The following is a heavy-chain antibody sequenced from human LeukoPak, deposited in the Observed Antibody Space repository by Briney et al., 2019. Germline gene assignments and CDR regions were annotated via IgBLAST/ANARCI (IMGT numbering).Heavy chain of an antibody. Sequence: GASVKVSCKASGYTFTSYGISWVRQAPGQGLEWMGWISAYNGNTNYAQKLQGRVTMTTDTSTSTAYMELRSLRSDDTAVYYCARVSYPQTTVTTQVGNWFDPWGQGTLVTVSS. CDR2: ISAYNGNT. V-gene: IGHV1-18*01. CDR3: ARVSYPQTTVTTQVGNWFDP. J-gene: IGHJ5*02. D-gene: IGHD4-17*01. CDR1: GYTFTSYG.